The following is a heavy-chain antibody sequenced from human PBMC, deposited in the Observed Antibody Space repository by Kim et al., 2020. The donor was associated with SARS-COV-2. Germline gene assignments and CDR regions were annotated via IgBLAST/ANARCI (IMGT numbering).Heavy chain of an antibody. Sequence: ASVKVSCKASGYTFTSYYMHWVRQAPGQGLEWMGIINPSGGSTSYAQKFQGRVTMTRDTSTSTVYMELSSLRSEDTAVYYCASFRPTDQPYHYYGMDVWGQGTTVTVSS. CDR1: GYTFTSYY. D-gene: IGHD2-2*01. J-gene: IGHJ6*02. V-gene: IGHV1-46*01. CDR2: INPSGGST. CDR3: ASFRPTDQPYHYYGMDV.